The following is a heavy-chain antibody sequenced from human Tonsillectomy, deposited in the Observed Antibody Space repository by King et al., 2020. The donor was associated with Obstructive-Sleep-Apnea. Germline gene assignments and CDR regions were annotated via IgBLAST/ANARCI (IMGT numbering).Heavy chain of an antibody. Sequence: HVQLVESGGGVVQPGRSLRLSCAASGFTFSSYAMHWVRQAPGKGLEWVAVISYDGSNKYYADSVKGRFTISRDNSKNTLYLQMNSLRAEDTAVYYCARGARDYYDSSGYYYVDYWGQGTLVTVSS. CDR1: GFTFSSYA. V-gene: IGHV3-30*04. CDR3: ARGARDYYDSSGYYYVDY. CDR2: ISYDGSNK. D-gene: IGHD3-22*01. J-gene: IGHJ4*02.